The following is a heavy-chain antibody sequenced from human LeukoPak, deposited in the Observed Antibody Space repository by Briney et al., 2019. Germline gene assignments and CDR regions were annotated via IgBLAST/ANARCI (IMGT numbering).Heavy chain of an antibody. CDR1: GFTFSSYW. CDR3: ARGVFRVREISILRTGIAMDV. CDR2: IKQDGGQK. Sequence: GGSLRLSCTASGFTFSSYWMSWVRQAPGKVLEWVANIKQDGGQKYYVDSVKGRFTISRDNAKNSLYLQMNSLRAEDTAVYYCARGVFRVREISILRTGIAMDVWGKGTTVTVSS. D-gene: IGHD3-10*01. J-gene: IGHJ6*03. V-gene: IGHV3-7*01.